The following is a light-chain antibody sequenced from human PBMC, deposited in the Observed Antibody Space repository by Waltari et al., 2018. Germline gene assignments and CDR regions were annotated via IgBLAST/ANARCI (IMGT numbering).Light chain of an antibody. CDR3: MQALQTPFT. CDR2: LGS. CDR1: QSLLHSSGNNF. Sequence: DIVMTQSPLSLPVTPGEPASISCRSTQSLLHSSGNNFLDWYLQKPGQSPQVLIYLGSNRAHGVPDRFSGSGSGTDFTLKISRVEAEDVGVYYCMQALQTPFTFGPGTKVDIK. J-gene: IGKJ3*01. V-gene: IGKV2-28*01.